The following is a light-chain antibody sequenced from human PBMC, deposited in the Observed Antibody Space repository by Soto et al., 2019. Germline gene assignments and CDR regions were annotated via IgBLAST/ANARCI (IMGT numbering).Light chain of an antibody. CDR1: SSNIGACYN. CDR3: QSYDSSLSGVV. Sequence: QSVLTQPPSVSGAPGQRVTISCTGSSSNIGACYNVHWYHQLPGTAPKLLIYGNSNRPSGVPDRFSGSKSGTSASLAITGLQVEDEADYYCQSYDSSLSGVVFGGGTKLTVL. J-gene: IGLJ2*01. V-gene: IGLV1-40*01. CDR2: GNS.